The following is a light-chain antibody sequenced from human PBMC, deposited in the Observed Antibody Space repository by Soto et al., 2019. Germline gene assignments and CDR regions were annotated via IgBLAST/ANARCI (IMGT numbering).Light chain of an antibody. CDR2: DVS. Sequence: QSALTQSASVSGSPGQSITISCTGTSSDVGGYNYVSWYQQHPGKAPKLMIYDVSNRPSGVSNRFSGSKSGNTASLTISGLQAEDEADYYCSSYTSSSTLLVVFGGWTKVTVL. V-gene: IGLV2-14*01. CDR3: SSYTSSSTLLVV. CDR1: SSDVGGYNY. J-gene: IGLJ2*01.